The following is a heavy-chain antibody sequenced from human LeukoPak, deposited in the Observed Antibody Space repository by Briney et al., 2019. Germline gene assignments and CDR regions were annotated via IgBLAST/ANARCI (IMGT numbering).Heavy chain of an antibody. CDR3: ARERDTAMFDY. Sequence: PSETLSLTCTVSGGSISSYYWSWIRQPPGKGLEWIGYIYYSGSTNYNPSLKSRVTISVDTSKNQFSLKLSSVTAADTAVYYCARERDTAMFDYWGQGTLVTVSS. CDR2: IYYSGST. CDR1: GGSISSYY. V-gene: IGHV4-59*01. D-gene: IGHD5-18*01. J-gene: IGHJ4*02.